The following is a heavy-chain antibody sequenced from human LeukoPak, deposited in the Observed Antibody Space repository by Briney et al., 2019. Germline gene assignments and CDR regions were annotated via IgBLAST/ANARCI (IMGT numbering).Heavy chain of an antibody. CDR3: ARERRWLQLTGGPDGMDV. D-gene: IGHD5-24*01. V-gene: IGHV3-33*01. CDR1: GFTFSSYG. J-gene: IGHJ6*02. CDR2: IWYDGSNK. Sequence: GRSLRLSCAASGFTFSSYGMHWVRQAPGKGLEWVAVIWYDGSNKYYADSVKGRFTISRDNSKNTLYLQMNSLRAEDTAVYYCARERRWLQLTGGPDGMDVWGQGTTVTVSS.